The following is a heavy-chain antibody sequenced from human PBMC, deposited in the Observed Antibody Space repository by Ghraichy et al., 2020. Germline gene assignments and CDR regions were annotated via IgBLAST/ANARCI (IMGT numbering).Heavy chain of an antibody. V-gene: IGHV3-33*08. J-gene: IGHJ6*02. D-gene: IGHD3-10*01. CDR1: GFPYNYFG. Sequence: GGSLRHSCAASGFPYNYFGMHWVRQAPGKGLEWVAVIWHDGSKTQYADSVKGRFTISRDNSKNTLDLQMNNLRAEDTAVYYCARDLLYDGVYYYYGMDVWGQGTTVTVSS. CDR3: ARDLLYDGVYYYYGMDV. CDR2: IWHDGSKT.